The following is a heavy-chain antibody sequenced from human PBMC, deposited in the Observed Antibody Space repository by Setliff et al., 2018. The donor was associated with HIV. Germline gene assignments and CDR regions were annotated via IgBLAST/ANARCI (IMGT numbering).Heavy chain of an antibody. CDR1: GESFIDYN. V-gene: IGHV4-34*01. CDR2: INHSGST. D-gene: IGHD5-12*01. CDR3: ARSVACCRYYFSYYYMDV. Sequence: PSETLSLTCAVYGESFIDYNWTWIRQPPGKGLEWIGEINHSGSTNYNPSLKSRVTMSVDTSKNQFSLKLSSVTAADTAVYYCARSVACCRYYFSYYYMDVWGKGTTVTVSS. J-gene: IGHJ6*03.